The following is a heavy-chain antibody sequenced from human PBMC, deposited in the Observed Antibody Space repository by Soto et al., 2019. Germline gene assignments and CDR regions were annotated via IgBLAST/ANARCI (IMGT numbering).Heavy chain of an antibody. CDR3: ARADSGYAHGYYYYGMDV. Sequence: EVQLVESGGGLVQPGGSLRLSCAASGFTFSSYSMNWVRQAPGKGLEWVSYISSSSSTIYYADSEKGRFTISRDNAKNSLYLQMNSLRAEDTAVYYCARADSGYAHGYYYYGMDVWGQGTTVTVSS. D-gene: IGHD5-12*01. V-gene: IGHV3-48*01. CDR1: GFTFSSYS. CDR2: ISSSSSTI. J-gene: IGHJ6*02.